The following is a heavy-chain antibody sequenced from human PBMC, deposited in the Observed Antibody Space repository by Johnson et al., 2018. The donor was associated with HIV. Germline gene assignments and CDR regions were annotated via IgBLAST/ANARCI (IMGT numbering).Heavy chain of an antibody. CDR3: AKQQYCTTGVWCPCDI. J-gene: IGHJ3*02. V-gene: IGHV3-33*06. CDR1: GFTFSSYG. CDR2: IWSDGSNK. Sequence: QVQLVESGGGVVQPGRSLRLSCAASGFTFSSYGMHWVRQAPGKGLEWVAVIWSDGSNKYYADSVKGRFTISRDNSKNTLYLQMNSLRAEDTALYFCAKQQYCTTGVWCPCDIWGQGTMVIVSS. D-gene: IGHD2-8*01.